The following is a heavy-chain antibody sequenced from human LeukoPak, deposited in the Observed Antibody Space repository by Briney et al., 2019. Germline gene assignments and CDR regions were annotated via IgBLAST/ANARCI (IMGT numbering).Heavy chain of an antibody. D-gene: IGHD4-17*01. CDR2: ISTSGTTI. Sequence: GGSLRLSCAASGFSFSSFEMNWVRQAAGTGLEWISYISTSGTTIYYADSVKGRFTISRDNSKNTLYLQMNSLRAEDTAVYYCAKVGDDYGDYGDFDYWGQGTLVTVSS. J-gene: IGHJ4*02. V-gene: IGHV3-48*03. CDR1: GFSFSSFE. CDR3: AKVGDDYGDYGDFDY.